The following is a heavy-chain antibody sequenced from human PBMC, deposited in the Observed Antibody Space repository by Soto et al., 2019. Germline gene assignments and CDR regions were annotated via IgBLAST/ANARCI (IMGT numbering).Heavy chain of an antibody. CDR2: ISSNGGST. J-gene: IGHJ6*02. CDR3: VKGRYYYGSGSYYGMDV. Sequence: GGSLRLSCSASGFTFSSYAMHWVRQAPGKGLEYVSAISSNGGSTYYADSVKGRFTISRDNSKNTLFLQMSSLRAEDTAVYYCVKGRYYYGSGSYYGMDVWGQGTTVTVSS. V-gene: IGHV3-64D*06. CDR1: GFTFSSYA. D-gene: IGHD3-10*01.